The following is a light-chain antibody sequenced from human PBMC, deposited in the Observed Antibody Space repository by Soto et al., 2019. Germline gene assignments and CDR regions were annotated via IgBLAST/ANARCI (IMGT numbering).Light chain of an antibody. J-gene: IGKJ5*01. CDR2: FGS. CDR3: MQALQSLT. CDR1: QRVLYRSNKKNY. Sequence: TRSPDSVSVSMDERATINCKSMQRVLYRSNKKNYLDWYVQKPGQSPQLLIYFGSNRAPGVPDRFSGSGSGTDFTLKINRVEAEDVGTYYCMQALQSLTFGQRT. V-gene: IGKV2-28*01.